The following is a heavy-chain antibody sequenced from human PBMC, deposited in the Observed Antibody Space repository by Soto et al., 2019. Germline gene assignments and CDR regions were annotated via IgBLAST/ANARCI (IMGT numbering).Heavy chain of an antibody. J-gene: IGHJ6*02. Sequence: GASVKVSCKASGYTFTSYYMHWVRQAPGQGLEWMGIINPSGGSTNYAQKFQGRVTMARDTSTSTVYMELSSPRSEDTAVYYCARGGAARNGDYYYYGMDVWGQGTTVTVSS. D-gene: IGHD6-6*01. CDR1: GYTFTSYY. V-gene: IGHV1-46*01. CDR3: ARGGAARNGDYYYYGMDV. CDR2: INPSGGST.